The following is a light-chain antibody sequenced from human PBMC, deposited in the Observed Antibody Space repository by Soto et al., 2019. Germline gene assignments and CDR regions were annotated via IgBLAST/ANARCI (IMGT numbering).Light chain of an antibody. CDR2: AAS. J-gene: IGKJ2*01. CDR1: QSVNSNY. Sequence: EIVLTQSPGTLSLSPGERATLSCRVSQSVNSNYLGWYQKKPAQAPRLLIYAASSRATGVPDRFSGSGSGTDFTLTISRLEPEDFAVYYCQQYGTSPYTFGQGTKLEIK. V-gene: IGKV3-20*01. CDR3: QQYGTSPYT.